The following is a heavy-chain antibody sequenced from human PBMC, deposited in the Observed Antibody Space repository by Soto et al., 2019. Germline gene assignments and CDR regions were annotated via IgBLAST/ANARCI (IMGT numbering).Heavy chain of an antibody. CDR2: ISAYNGNT. CDR3: ARGGKPYYFDY. V-gene: IGHV1-18*01. D-gene: IGHD3-16*01. CDR1: GGAISIYA. J-gene: IGHJ4*02. Sequence: ASVKVSWKASGGAISIYAISWVRQAPGQGLEWMGWISAYNGNTNYAQKLQGRVTMTTDTSTSTAYMELSSLRSEDTAVYYCARGGKPYYFDYWGQGTLVTVS.